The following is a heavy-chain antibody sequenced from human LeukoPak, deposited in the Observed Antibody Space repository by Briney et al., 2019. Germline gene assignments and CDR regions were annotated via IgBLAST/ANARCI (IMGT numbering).Heavy chain of an antibody. CDR1: GFTFDDYS. CDR2: IYSGVTT. CDR3: ARRAGGYSHPYDY. D-gene: IGHD4-23*01. Sequence: PGGSLRLSCAASGFTFDDYSMHWVRQAPGKGLEWVSLIYSGVTTYCAGSVKGQFTISRDNSKNTLYLQMNSPRAEDTAVYYCARRAGGYSHPYDYWGQGILVTVSS. J-gene: IGHJ4*02. V-gene: IGHV3-53*01.